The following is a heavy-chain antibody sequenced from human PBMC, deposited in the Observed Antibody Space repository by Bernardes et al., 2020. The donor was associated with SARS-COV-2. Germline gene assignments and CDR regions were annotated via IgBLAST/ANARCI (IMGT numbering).Heavy chain of an antibody. CDR2: INPKSGDT. CDR1: GYTFIDYY. J-gene: IGHJ3*01. D-gene: IGHD1-26*01. V-gene: IGHV1-2*02. CDR3: ASVTWSQHDDFDV. Sequence: VEVSFKASGYTFIDYYFHWVRQAPGQGLEWMGWINPKSGDTNYAQKFQGRVTMTRDTSISTGYMEIYRLTSDDTAVYFCASVTWSQHDDFDVWGQGTVVTVSS.